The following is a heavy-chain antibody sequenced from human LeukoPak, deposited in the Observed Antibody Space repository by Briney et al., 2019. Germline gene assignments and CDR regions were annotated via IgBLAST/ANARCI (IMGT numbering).Heavy chain of an antibody. J-gene: IGHJ4*02. CDR1: GDSVSSNSAA. Sequence: SQTLSLTCAISGDSVSSNSAAWNWIRQSPSRGLEWLGRTYYRSEWYNDYAVSVKSRITINPDTSKNQFSLQLNSVTPEDTAVYYCAKETAQLERRAPYIDYWGQGTLVTVSS. CDR2: TYYRSEWYN. CDR3: AKETAQLERRAPYIDY. D-gene: IGHD1-1*01. V-gene: IGHV6-1*01.